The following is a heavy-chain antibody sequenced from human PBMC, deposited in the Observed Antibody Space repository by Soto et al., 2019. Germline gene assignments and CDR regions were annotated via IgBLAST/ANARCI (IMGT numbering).Heavy chain of an antibody. V-gene: IGHV3-23*01. CDR1: GFTFSSYA. Sequence: GGSLRLSCAASGFTFSSYAMSWVRQAPGKGLEWVSAISGSGGSTYYADSVKGRFTISRDNSKNTLYLQMNSLRAEDTAVYYCAKDLAIFGVGNFDYWFDPWGQGTQVTVSS. J-gene: IGHJ5*02. CDR3: AKDLAIFGVGNFDYWFDP. D-gene: IGHD3-3*01. CDR2: ISGSGGST.